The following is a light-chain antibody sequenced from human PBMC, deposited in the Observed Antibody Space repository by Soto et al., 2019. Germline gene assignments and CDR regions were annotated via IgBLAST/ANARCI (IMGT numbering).Light chain of an antibody. CDR2: AAS. J-gene: IGKJ4*02. CDR1: QSISSY. Sequence: DIQMTQSPSSLSASVGDRVTITCRASQSISSYLNWYQQKPGKAPKLLIYAASSLQSGVPSRFSGSVSGTDFTLPISSLKPEDCATYYCQQSYSTPLTVGGGTKVEIK. V-gene: IGKV1-39*01. CDR3: QQSYSTPLT.